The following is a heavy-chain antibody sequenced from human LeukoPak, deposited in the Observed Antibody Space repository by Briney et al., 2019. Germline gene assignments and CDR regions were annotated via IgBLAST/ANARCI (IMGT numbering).Heavy chain of an antibody. Sequence: PGGSLRLSCAASGFTFSSYAMSWVRQAPGKGLEWVSAISGSGGSTYYADSVKGRFTISRDNSKNTLYLQMNSLRAEDTAVYYCAKDSTSGSYDAFVFDYWGQGTLVTVSS. V-gene: IGHV3-23*01. CDR2: ISGSGGST. J-gene: IGHJ4*02. CDR1: GFTFSSYA. CDR3: AKDSTSGSYDAFVFDY. D-gene: IGHD1-26*01.